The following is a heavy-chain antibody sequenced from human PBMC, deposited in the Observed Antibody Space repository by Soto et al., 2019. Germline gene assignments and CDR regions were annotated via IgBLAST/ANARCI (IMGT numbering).Heavy chain of an antibody. CDR1: GYTFTTYC. CDR2: ISAYNGNT. Sequence: ASVKVSCKASGYTFTTYCISWVRHAPGQGLGWMGWISAYNGNTNYAQRLQGRVTMTTDTSTSTAYMELRRLRAEDTAVYYCARAAYYYGSGSYYRSYYYYGMDVWGQGTTVTVSS. V-gene: IGHV1-18*01. CDR3: ARAAYYYGSGSYYRSYYYYGMDV. D-gene: IGHD3-10*01. J-gene: IGHJ6*01.